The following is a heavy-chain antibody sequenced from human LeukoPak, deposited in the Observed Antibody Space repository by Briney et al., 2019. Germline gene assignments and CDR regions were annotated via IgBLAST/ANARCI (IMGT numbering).Heavy chain of an antibody. CDR2: IYYSGST. Sequence: SETLSLTCTVSGGSISSSSYYWGWIHQPPGRGLEWIGSIYYSGSTYYNPSLKSRVTISVDTSKNQFSLKLSSVTAADTAVYYCASSGGTMIVVEIGYWGQGTLVTVSS. J-gene: IGHJ4*02. D-gene: IGHD3-22*01. CDR3: ASSGGTMIVVEIGY. V-gene: IGHV4-39*01. CDR1: GGSISSSSYY.